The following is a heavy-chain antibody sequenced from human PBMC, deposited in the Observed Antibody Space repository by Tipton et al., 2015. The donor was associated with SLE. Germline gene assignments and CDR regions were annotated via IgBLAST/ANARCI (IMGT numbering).Heavy chain of an antibody. CDR3: VGRVGGSARGFGY. J-gene: IGHJ4*02. Sequence: LSLTCTVSGGSIRSSGYYWSWVRQAPGKGLEWVSTVSTGGGVTYYADSLRGRFAISRDNSQNTVYLQMSNLRVDDTAVYYCVGRVGGSARGFGYWGQGIMVTVSS. CDR1: GGSIRSSGYY. CDR2: VSTGGGVT. D-gene: IGHD1-26*01. V-gene: IGHV3-23*01.